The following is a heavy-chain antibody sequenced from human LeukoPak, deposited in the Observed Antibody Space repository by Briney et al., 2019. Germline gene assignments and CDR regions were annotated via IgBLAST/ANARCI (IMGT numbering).Heavy chain of an antibody. V-gene: IGHV3-30*18. D-gene: IGHD4-17*01. CDR2: ISYDGSNK. CDR1: GFTFSSYG. J-gene: IGHJ3*02. Sequence: GGSLRLSCAASGFTFSSYGMHWVRQAPGKGLEWVAVISYDGSNKYYADSVKGRFTISRDNSKNTLYLQMNSLRAEDTAVYYCAKDLLRSLGYGDYVYAFDIWGQGTMVTVSS. CDR3: AKDLLRSLGYGDYVYAFDI.